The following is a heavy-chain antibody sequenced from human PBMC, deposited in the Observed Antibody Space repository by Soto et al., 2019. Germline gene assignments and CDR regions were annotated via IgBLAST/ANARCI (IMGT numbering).Heavy chain of an antibody. Sequence: EVQLLESGGGLVQPGGSLRLSCAASGFTFSSYAMSWVRQAPGKGLEWVSAISGSGGSTYYADSVKGRFTISRDNSKNTLYLQRNSLRAEDTAVYYCAKGSGYCSGGSCYFFDYWGQGTLVTVSS. CDR1: GFTFSSYA. CDR2: ISGSGGST. J-gene: IGHJ4*02. D-gene: IGHD2-15*01. CDR3: AKGSGYCSGGSCYFFDY. V-gene: IGHV3-23*01.